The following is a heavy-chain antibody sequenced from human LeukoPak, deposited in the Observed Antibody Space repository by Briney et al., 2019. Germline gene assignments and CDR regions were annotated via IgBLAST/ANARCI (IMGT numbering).Heavy chain of an antibody. D-gene: IGHD7-27*01. CDR1: GGSISGYY. V-gene: IGHV4-59*13. J-gene: IGHJ6*03. CDR2: IYYSGST. Sequence: SETLSLTCTVSGGSISGYYWSWIRQSPGKGLEWIGYIYYSGSTNYNPSFKSRVTMTVDTSNNQFSLNLKSLTAADTAVYYCARIGRTGTGGDYYYYYMDVWGKGTTVTVSS. CDR3: ARIGRTGTGGDYYYYYMDV.